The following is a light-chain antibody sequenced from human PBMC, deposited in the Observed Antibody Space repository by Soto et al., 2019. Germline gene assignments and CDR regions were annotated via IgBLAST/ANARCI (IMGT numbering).Light chain of an antibody. CDR3: QQYNSYSLLT. CDR2: DAS. V-gene: IGKV1-5*01. CDR1: QTISSW. Sequence: DIQMTQSPSTLSASVGDRVTITCRASQTISSWLAWYQQKPGKAPKLLIYDASSLESGVPSRFSGSGSWTEFTLTISSLQPDDFATYYCQQYNSYSLLTFGGGTKVEIK. J-gene: IGKJ4*01.